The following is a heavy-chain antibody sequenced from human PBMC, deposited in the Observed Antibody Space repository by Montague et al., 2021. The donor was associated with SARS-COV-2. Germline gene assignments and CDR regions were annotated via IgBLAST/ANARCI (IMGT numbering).Heavy chain of an antibody. D-gene: IGHD3-9*01. CDR3: VRDGDSSYYDSLTGFYQYFEY. Sequence: SLRLSCAASGFTFSNYEMHWVRQAPGKGLEWLSYISTSGSLIYYADSVKGRSTISRDNAKNALYLQLDSLTAADTAVYYCVRDGDSSYYDSLTGFYQYFEYWGQGTLVTVSS. CDR1: GFTFSNYE. V-gene: IGHV3-48*03. J-gene: IGHJ4*02. CDR2: ISTSGSLI.